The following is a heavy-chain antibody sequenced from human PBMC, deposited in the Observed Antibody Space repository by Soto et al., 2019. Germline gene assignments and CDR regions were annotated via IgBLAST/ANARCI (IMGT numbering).Heavy chain of an antibody. Sequence: EVQLVGSGGGLVQPGGSLRLSCAASGFSFSNTWMHWVRQAPGKGLVWVSHVNSDGSNTNYADFVKGRFTVSRDNARNTVYLQMNSLRADDTAVYYCAKDWSYGLDVWGQGTTVTVSS. CDR3: AKDWSYGLDV. J-gene: IGHJ6*02. V-gene: IGHV3-74*01. CDR2: VNSDGSNT. D-gene: IGHD3-9*01. CDR1: GFSFSNTW.